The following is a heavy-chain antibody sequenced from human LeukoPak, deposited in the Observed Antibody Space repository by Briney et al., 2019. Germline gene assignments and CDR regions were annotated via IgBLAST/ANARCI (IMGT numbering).Heavy chain of an antibody. CDR1: GGTFSSYA. V-gene: IGHV1-69*05. J-gene: IGHJ3*02. Sequence: ASVKVSCKASGGTFSSYAISWVRQAPGQGLEWMGGIIPIFGTANYAQKFQGRVTITRNTSISTAYMELSSLRSEDTAVYYCASGRSSGSYYAFDIWGQGTMVTVSS. CDR3: ASGRSSGSYYAFDI. D-gene: IGHD1-26*01. CDR2: IIPIFGTA.